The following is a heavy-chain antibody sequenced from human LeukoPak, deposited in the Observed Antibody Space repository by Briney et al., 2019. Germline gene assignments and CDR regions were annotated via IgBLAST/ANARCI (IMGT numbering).Heavy chain of an antibody. D-gene: IGHD3-10*01. CDR2: IKQDGSEK. V-gene: IGHV3-7*04. Sequence: PGGSLTLSCAVSGGIFPGYWMTWVRQAAGKGLEWVANIKQDGSEKYYVDSVKGRFTISRDNAKNSVYLQMNSLRAEDTAVYYCARRHHFGFLDSWGQGTLVTVSS. J-gene: IGHJ4*02. CDR3: ARRHHFGFLDS. CDR1: GGIFPGYW.